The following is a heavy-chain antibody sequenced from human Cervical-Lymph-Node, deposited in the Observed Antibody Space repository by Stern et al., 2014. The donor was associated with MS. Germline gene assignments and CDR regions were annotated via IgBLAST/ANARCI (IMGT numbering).Heavy chain of an antibody. Sequence: VHLVASGGGVVQPGRYLRLSCAASGFTFSSYGMHWVRQAPGKGLEWVADISYDGSNKYSADSVKGRFTISRDYSKITLYLLMNSLRAEDTAVYYCAKAKAPIVVVPAAPGDYWGQGTLVTVSS. V-gene: IGHV3-30*18. D-gene: IGHD2-2*01. J-gene: IGHJ4*02. CDR3: AKAKAPIVVVPAAPGDY. CDR1: GFTFSSYG. CDR2: ISYDGSNK.